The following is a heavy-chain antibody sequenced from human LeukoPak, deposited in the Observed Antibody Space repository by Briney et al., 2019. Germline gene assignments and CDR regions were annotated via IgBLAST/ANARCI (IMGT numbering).Heavy chain of an antibody. J-gene: IGHJ4*02. CDR3: ARDHSSTYYYDISGYYHLDY. V-gene: IGHV3-48*02. CDR2: ISSSSSTI. D-gene: IGHD3-22*01. CDR1: GFTFSSYS. Sequence: GGSLRLSCAASGFTFSSYSMYWVRQAPGKGLEWVSYISSSSSTIYYADSVKGRFTISRDNAKNSLYLQMNSLRDEDTAVYYCARDHSSTYYYDISGYYHLDYWGQGTLVTVSS.